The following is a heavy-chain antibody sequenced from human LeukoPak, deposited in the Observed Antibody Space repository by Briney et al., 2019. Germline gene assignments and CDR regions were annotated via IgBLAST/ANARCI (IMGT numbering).Heavy chain of an antibody. J-gene: IGHJ6*02. Sequence: SETLSLTCTVSGGSISSYYWSWIRQPPGKGLEWIGYIYYSGSTNYNPSLKSRVSISVDTSKNQFSLKLSSVTAADTAVYYCARESNYYYYGMDVWGQGTTVTVSS. CDR1: GGSISSYY. V-gene: IGHV4-59*01. CDR2: IYYSGST. CDR3: ARESNYYYYGMDV.